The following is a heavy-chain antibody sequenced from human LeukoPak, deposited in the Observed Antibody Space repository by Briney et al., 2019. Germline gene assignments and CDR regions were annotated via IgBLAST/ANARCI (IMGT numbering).Heavy chain of an antibody. J-gene: IGHJ6*03. Sequence: KSSETLSLTCTVSGGSISSYYWSWIRQPAGKGLEWIGRIYTSGSTNYNPSLKSRVTMSVDTSKNQFSLKLSSVTAADTAVYYCARDERGYCSSTSCYRNYYYYYMDVWVKGTTVTVSS. CDR3: ARDERGYCSSTSCYRNYYYYYMDV. CDR1: GGSISSYY. V-gene: IGHV4-4*07. D-gene: IGHD2-2*02. CDR2: IYTSGST.